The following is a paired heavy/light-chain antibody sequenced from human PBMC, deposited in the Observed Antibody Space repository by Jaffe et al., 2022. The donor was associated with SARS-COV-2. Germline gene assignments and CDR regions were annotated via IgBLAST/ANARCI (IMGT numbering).Heavy chain of an antibody. CDR1: GFTFSSHW. CDR2: IDNDGSKT. Sequence: EVQLVESGGGLVQPGGSLRLSCEASGFTFSSHWMHWVRQAPGKGLVWVARIDNDGSKTVYADPVKGRFTISRDSAKNTLYLQMNSLRPEDTAMYYCARDVPHNWFDPWGQGTLVTVSS. J-gene: IGHJ5*02. D-gene: IGHD2-2*01. CDR3: ARDVPHNWFDP. V-gene: IGHV3-74*01.
Light chain of an antibody. CDR2: EVS. CDR1: SSDIGAFNY. Sequence: QSALTQPPSASGSPGQSVTISCTGTSSDIGAFNYVSWYQQHPGKVPKLIIYEVSKRPSGVPDRYSGSKSGNTASLTVSGLQAEDEADYYCSSYVSGNNWGVVFGGGTKLTVL. V-gene: IGLV2-8*01. CDR3: SSYVSGNNWGVV. J-gene: IGLJ2*01.